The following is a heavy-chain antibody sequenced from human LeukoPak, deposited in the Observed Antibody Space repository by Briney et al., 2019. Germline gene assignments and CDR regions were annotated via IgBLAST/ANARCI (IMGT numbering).Heavy chain of an antibody. CDR2: ISYDGSNK. D-gene: IGHD4-23*01. V-gene: IGHV3-30-3*01. Sequence: GGSLRLSCATSGFTFSSYAMHWVRQAPGKGLEWVAVISYDGSNKYYADSVKGRFTISRDNSKNTLYLQMNSLRAEDTAVYYCARVLTRSTVVTPYYFDYWGQGTLVTVSS. CDR3: ARVLTRSTVVTPYYFDY. J-gene: IGHJ4*02. CDR1: GFTFSSYA.